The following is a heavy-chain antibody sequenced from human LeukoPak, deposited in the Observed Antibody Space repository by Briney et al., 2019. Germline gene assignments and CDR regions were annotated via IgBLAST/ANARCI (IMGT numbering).Heavy chain of an antibody. Sequence: GGSLRLSCAASGFTVSSNEMSWVRQAPGKGLEWVSSISGGSTCYTDSVKGRFTISRDNSKNTLYLQMNSLRAEDTAVYYCAKGRGWEASYYYYYMDVWGKGTTVTISS. CDR2: ISGGST. D-gene: IGHD1-26*01. CDR3: AKGRGWEASYYYYYMDV. CDR1: GFTVSSNE. V-gene: IGHV3-38-3*01. J-gene: IGHJ6*03.